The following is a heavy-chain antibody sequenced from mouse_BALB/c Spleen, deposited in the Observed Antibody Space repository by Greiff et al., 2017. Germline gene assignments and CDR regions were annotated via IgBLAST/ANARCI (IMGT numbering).Heavy chain of an antibody. V-gene: IGHV5-6*01. CDR2: ISSGGCYT. CDR3: ARHNTGYLDV. Sequence: DVQLVESGADLVKPGGSLKLSCAASGFTFSSYGMSWVRQTPDKRLEWVETISSGGCYTYYPDSVKGRFTISKDNAKNTLYLQLSSLKSEDTAMYYGARHNTGYLDVWGEGTTVTVSS. CDR1: GFTFSSYG. J-gene: IGHJ1*01.